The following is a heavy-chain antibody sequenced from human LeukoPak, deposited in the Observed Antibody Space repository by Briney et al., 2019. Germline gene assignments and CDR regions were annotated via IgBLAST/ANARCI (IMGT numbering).Heavy chain of an antibody. CDR2: IYYSGST. J-gene: IGHJ4*02. CDR1: GGSISSSSYY. V-gene: IGHV4-39*01. D-gene: IGHD1-26*01. Sequence: SETLSLTCTVSGGSISSSSYYWGWIRQPPGKGLEWIGSIYYSGSTYYNPSLKSRVTISVDTSKNQFSLKLSSVTAADTAVYYCARQWSYDPPLPYFDYWGQGTLVTVSS. CDR3: ARQWSYDPPLPYFDY.